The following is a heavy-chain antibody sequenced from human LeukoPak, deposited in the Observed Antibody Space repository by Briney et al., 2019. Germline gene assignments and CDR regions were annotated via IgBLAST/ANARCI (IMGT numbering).Heavy chain of an antibody. CDR2: ISAYNGNT. V-gene: IGHV1-18*01. CDR1: GYTFTSYG. CDR3: AREGAAAGTSYYYYMDV. J-gene: IGHJ6*03. D-gene: IGHD6-13*01. Sequence: GASVKVSCKASGYTFTSYGISWVRQAPAQGLEWMGWISAYNGNTNYAQKLQGRVTMTTDTSTSTAYMELRSLRSDDTAVYYCAREGAAAGTSYYYYMDVWGKGTTVTVSS.